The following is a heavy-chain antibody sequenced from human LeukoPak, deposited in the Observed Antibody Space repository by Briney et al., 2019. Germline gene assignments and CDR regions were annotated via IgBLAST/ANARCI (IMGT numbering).Heavy chain of an antibody. CDR3: ARHRRDGYNFFGD. J-gene: IGHJ4*02. D-gene: IGHD5-24*01. Sequence: SETLSLTCTVSGRSISTYYWSWIRQPPGKGLEWIGSTLYSGGTSYNTSFKSRVTISVDPSKNQFTLKLTAVAAADPAGYNCARHRRDGYNFFGDWGQGTLVTVSS. CDR1: GRSISTYY. V-gene: IGHV4-59*08. CDR2: TLYSGGT.